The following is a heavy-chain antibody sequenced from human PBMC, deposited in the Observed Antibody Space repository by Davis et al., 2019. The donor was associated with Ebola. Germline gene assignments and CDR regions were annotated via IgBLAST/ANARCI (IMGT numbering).Heavy chain of an antibody. J-gene: IGHJ6*02. Sequence: GESLKISCTASGFTFGDYAMSWFRQAPGKGLEWVSYISSSSSYTNYADSVKGRFTISRDNAKNSLYLQMNSLRAEDTAVYYCARDKGLELRRGMDVWGQGTTVTVSS. CDR2: ISSSSSYT. D-gene: IGHD1-7*01. V-gene: IGHV3-11*06. CDR3: ARDKGLELRRGMDV. CDR1: GFTFGDYA.